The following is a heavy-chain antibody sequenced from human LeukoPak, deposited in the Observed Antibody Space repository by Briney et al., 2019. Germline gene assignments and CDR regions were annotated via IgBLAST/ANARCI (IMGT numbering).Heavy chain of an antibody. CDR2: MNPNSGNT. CDR1: GYTFTNYD. Sequence: ASVKVSCKASGYTFTNYDINWVGLATGQGLEWMGWMNPNSGNTGYAQKFQGRVTMTRNTSVSTAYMDLSSLRSEDTAVYYCARGSSGDYSVSGSAWFDPWGQGTLVTVSS. V-gene: IGHV1-8*01. J-gene: IGHJ5*02. CDR3: ARGSSGDYSVSGSAWFDP. D-gene: IGHD3-10*01.